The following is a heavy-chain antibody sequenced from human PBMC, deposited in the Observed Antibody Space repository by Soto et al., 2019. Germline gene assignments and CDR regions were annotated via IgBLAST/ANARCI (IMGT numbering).Heavy chain of an antibody. Sequence: QVQLVESGGGVVQPGRSLRLSCAASGFTVSSYGMHWVRQAPGKGLEWVAVISYDGSNKYYADSVKGRFTISRDNSKNTLYLQMNSLRAEDTAVYYCAKSRGSGNNGMDVWGQGTTVTVSS. J-gene: IGHJ6*02. CDR1: GFTVSSYG. CDR3: AKSRGSGNNGMDV. CDR2: ISYDGSNK. D-gene: IGHD3-10*01. V-gene: IGHV3-30*18.